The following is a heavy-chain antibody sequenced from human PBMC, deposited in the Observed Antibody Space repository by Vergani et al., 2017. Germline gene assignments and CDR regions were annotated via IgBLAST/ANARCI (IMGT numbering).Heavy chain of an antibody. V-gene: IGHV3-23*01. Sequence: EVQLLESGGRLVQPGGSLRLSCVASGFAFSRYAMSWVRQAPGKGLEWVSGLTASGSGSSYAASVRGRFTISRDNSKNTLFLQMDSLRAEDTAVYYCAKSGWLQHFGAHYFDSWGQGILVTVSS. J-gene: IGHJ4*02. CDR1: GFAFSRYA. D-gene: IGHD5-24*01. CDR3: AKSGWLQHFGAHYFDS. CDR2: LTASGSGS.